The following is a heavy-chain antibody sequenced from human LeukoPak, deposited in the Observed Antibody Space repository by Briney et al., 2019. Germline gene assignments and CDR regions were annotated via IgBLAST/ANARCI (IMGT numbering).Heavy chain of an antibody. V-gene: IGHV3-9*01. CDR2: ISWNSDNI. J-gene: IGHJ4*02. Sequence: GGSLRLSCAASGFTFDDYAMHWVRQAPGKGLEWVSGISWNSDNIVYSDSVKGRFTISRDNAKNSLYLQMNSLRAEDTAVYYCARGDYGDYASWYFDYWGQGTLVTVSS. CDR3: ARGDYGDYASWYFDY. CDR1: GFTFDDYA. D-gene: IGHD4-17*01.